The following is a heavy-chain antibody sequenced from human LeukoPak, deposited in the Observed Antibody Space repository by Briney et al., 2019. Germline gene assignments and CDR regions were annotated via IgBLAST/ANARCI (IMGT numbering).Heavy chain of an antibody. V-gene: IGHV5-51*01. D-gene: IGHD3-3*01. CDR3: ARLYYDFWSGYYSIPYHSDY. J-gene: IGHJ4*02. CDR1: GYSFTSYW. Sequence: GESLKISCKGSGYSFTSYWIGWVRQMPGKGLEWMGIIYPGDSDTRYSPSFQGQVTISADKSISTAYLQWSSLKASDTAMYYCARLYYDFWSGYYSIPYHSDYWGQGTLVTVSS. CDR2: IYPGDSDT.